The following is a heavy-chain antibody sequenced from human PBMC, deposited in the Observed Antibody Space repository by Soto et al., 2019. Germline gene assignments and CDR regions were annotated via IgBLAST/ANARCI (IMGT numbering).Heavy chain of an antibody. CDR3: ARSRSDSSSWYAFDI. J-gene: IGHJ3*02. V-gene: IGHV1-18*01. D-gene: IGHD6-13*01. Sequence: ASVKVSCKASGYTFTSYGISWVRQAPGQGLEWMGWISDYNGNTNYAQKLQGRVTMTTDTSTSTAYMELRSLRSDDTAVYYCARSRSDSSSWYAFDIWGQGTMVTVS. CDR2: ISDYNGNT. CDR1: GYTFTSYG.